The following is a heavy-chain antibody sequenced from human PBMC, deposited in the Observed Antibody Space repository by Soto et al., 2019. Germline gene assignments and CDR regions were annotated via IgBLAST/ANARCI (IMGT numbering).Heavy chain of an antibody. CDR3: AKVSNTWYHYYGMDV. V-gene: IGHV1-18*04. CDR2: INGYNGDT. Sequence: QGQMVQSGDEVKKPGASVKVSCKASGYTFSSYGITCVRQAPGQGLEWMGWINGYNGDTNYAQKFQGRATMTTDTSTSTAYMELRSLRSDDTAVYYCAKVSNTWYHYYGMDVWGQGTTVTVSS. J-gene: IGHJ6*02. D-gene: IGHD2-2*01. CDR1: GYTFSSYG.